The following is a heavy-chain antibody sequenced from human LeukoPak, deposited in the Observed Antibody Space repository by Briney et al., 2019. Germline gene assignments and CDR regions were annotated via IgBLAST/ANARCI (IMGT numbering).Heavy chain of an antibody. CDR3: ARVGPLGYCSGGSCYSSWFDP. CDR2: INHSGST. Sequence: SGTLSLTCAVSGGSISSSNWWSWVRQPPGKGLEWIGEINHSGSTNYNPSLKSRVTISVDTSKNQFSLKLSSVTAADTAVYYCARVGPLGYCSGGSCYSSWFDPWGQGTLVTVSS. V-gene: IGHV4-4*02. D-gene: IGHD2-15*01. J-gene: IGHJ5*02. CDR1: GGSISSSNW.